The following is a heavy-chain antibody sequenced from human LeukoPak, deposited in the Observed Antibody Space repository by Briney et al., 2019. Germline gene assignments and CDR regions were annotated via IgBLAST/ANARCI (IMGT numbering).Heavy chain of an antibody. Sequence: PSQTLSLTCTVSGGSISSGSYYWSWIRQPAGKGLEWIGRIYTSGSTNYNPSLKSRVTISVDTSKNQFSLKLSSVTAADTAVYYCARDGASWLTGGFDYWGQGTLVTVSS. V-gene: IGHV4-61*02. CDR2: IYTSGST. CDR1: GGSISSGSYY. D-gene: IGHD1-20*01. CDR3: ARDGASWLTGGFDY. J-gene: IGHJ4*02.